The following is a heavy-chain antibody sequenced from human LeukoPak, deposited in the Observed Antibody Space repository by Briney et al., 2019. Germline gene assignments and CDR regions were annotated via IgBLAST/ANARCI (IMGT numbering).Heavy chain of an antibody. CDR3: ATYRHLPY. CDR2: IFIAGST. D-gene: IGHD1-14*01. J-gene: IGHJ4*02. CDR1: VFTLSINY. V-gene: IGHV3-53*01. Sequence: GGSLRLSCAPPVFTLSINYVRWVRQAPGEGLECVSVIFIAGSTYYADSVKGGVTPSTDNAKNSLYLQMTSLRAEDTALYDCATYRHLPYWGQGTLVTVSS.